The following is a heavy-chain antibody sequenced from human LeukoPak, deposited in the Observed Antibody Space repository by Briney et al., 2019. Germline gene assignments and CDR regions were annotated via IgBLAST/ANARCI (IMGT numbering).Heavy chain of an antibody. D-gene: IGHD6-19*01. CDR3: AKDIAVAGNGDY. CDR1: GFTFGTYA. Sequence: PGGSLRLSCAASGFTFGTYAMSWVRQAPGKGLEWVSAISGSGDSTYYADSVKGRFTISRDNSKNTLYLQMNSLRAEDTAVYYCAKDIAVAGNGDYWGQGTLVTVSS. CDR2: ISGSGDST. V-gene: IGHV3-23*01. J-gene: IGHJ4*02.